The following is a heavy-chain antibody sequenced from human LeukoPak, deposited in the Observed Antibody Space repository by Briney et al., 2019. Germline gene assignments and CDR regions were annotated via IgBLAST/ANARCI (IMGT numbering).Heavy chain of an antibody. D-gene: IGHD3-3*01. CDR1: GFTFGKYW. V-gene: IGHV3-7*03. Sequence: GGSLRLPCVASGFTFGKYWMSWLRQAPGKGLEWVANIKLDGSEKNYVDSVKGRFTIPRDNTKNSLYLQMNSLRAEDTAVFYCARDQYDTWSRRGNFDSWGQGTLVIVSS. J-gene: IGHJ4*02. CDR2: IKLDGSEK. CDR3: ARDQYDTWSRRGNFDS.